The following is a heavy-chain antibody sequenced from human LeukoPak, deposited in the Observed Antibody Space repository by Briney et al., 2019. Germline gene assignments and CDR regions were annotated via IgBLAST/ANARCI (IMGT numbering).Heavy chain of an antibody. CDR3: ASRLYGGIHDAFDI. CDR1: GGTFSSYA. Sequence: SVKVSCKASGGTFSSYAISWVRQAPGQGLEWMGGIIPIFGTANYAQKFQGRVTITTDESTSTAYMELSSLRSEDTAVYYCASRLYGGIHDAFDIWGQGTMVTVSS. CDR2: IIPIFGTA. J-gene: IGHJ3*02. V-gene: IGHV1-69*05. D-gene: IGHD3-16*01.